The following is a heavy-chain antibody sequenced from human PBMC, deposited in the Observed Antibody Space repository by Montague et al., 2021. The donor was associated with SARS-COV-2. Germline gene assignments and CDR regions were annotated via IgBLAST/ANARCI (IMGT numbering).Heavy chain of an antibody. D-gene: IGHD2-15*01. CDR1: GGSISSYY. V-gene: IGHV4-59*01. CDR2: INYSGST. J-gene: IGHJ6*02. CDR3: ARNLVVHYWYGMDV. Sequence: SETLSLTCTVAGGSISSYYWSWIRQPPGKGLEWTGYINYSGSTNYNPSLKSRVTISVDTSKNQFSLNLSSVTAADTAVYYCARNLVVHYWYGMDVWGQGTTVTVSS.